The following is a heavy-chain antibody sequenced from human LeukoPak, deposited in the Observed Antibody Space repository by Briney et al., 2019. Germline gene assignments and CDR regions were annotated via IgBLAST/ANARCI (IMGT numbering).Heavy chain of an antibody. CDR1: GYTFTSYG. CDR2: ISAYNGNT. V-gene: IGHV1-18*01. CDR3: AADYDGSGHYYMGV. J-gene: IGHJ6*03. D-gene: IGHD3-10*01. Sequence: ASVKVSCKASGYTFTSYGISWVRQAPGQGLEWMGWISAYNGNTNYAQKLQGRVTMTTDTSTSTAYMELSSLRSEDTAVYYCAADYDGSGHYYMGVWGKGTTVTVSS.